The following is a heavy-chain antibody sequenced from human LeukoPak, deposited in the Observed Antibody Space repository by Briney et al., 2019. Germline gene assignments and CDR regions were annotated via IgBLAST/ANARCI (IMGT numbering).Heavy chain of an antibody. J-gene: IGHJ3*02. V-gene: IGHV4-31*03. Sequence: SQTLSLTCTVSGGSISSGGYYWSWIRQHPGKGLEWIGYIYYSGSTYYNPSLKSRVTISVDTSKNQFSLKLSSVTAADTAVYYCARDRGVTMIVGGSRDAFDIWGQGTMVTVSS. CDR3: ARDRGVTMIVGGSRDAFDI. D-gene: IGHD3-22*01. CDR1: GGSISSGGYY. CDR2: IYYSGST.